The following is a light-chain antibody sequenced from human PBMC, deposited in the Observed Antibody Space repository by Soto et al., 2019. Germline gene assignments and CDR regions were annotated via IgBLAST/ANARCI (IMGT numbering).Light chain of an antibody. Sequence: QSGLTQPACVCGSPGQSTTISCTGTSSDVGGYNYVSWYQHHPGKAPKLMIYEVTNRPSGVSIRFSGSKSGTTASLTISGLQAEDEADYYCLSFTSSFTYIFGTGTKVTVL. CDR3: LSFTSSFTYI. V-gene: IGLV2-14*01. CDR1: SSDVGGYNY. J-gene: IGLJ1*01. CDR2: EVT.